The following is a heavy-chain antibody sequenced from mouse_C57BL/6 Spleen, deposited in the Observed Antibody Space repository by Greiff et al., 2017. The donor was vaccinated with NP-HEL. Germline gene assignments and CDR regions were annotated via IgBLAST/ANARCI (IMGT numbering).Heavy chain of an antibody. V-gene: IGHV1-9*01. J-gene: IGHJ4*01. D-gene: IGHD2-2*01. CDR3: ARGDRSGYGYDQMDY. CDR1: GYTFTGYW. Sequence: VQLQQSGAELMKPGASVKLSCKATGYTFTGYWIEWVKQRPGHGLEWIGEILPGSGSTNDNEKFKGKATFTADTSSNTAYMQLSSLTTEDSAIYYCARGDRSGYGYDQMDYWGQGTSVTVSS. CDR2: ILPGSGST.